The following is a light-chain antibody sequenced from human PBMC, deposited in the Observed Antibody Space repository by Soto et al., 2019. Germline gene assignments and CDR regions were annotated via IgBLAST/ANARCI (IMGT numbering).Light chain of an antibody. J-gene: IGKJ4*01. Sequence: DIQMTQSPSSLSASVGDRVTITCQASQDISNYLNWYQQKPGKAPKLLIYDASNLETGVPSRFGGNGSGTDFTFNISSLQPEDIATYYCQQYDNLPITFGGGTKVELK. CDR1: QDISNY. CDR2: DAS. V-gene: IGKV1-33*01. CDR3: QQYDNLPIT.